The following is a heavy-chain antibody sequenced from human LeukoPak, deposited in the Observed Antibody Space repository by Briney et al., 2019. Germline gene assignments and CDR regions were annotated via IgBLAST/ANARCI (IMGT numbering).Heavy chain of an antibody. CDR2: IYWDDDK. CDR3: AHRLDWNPRERWFDP. D-gene: IGHD1-1*01. V-gene: IGHV2-5*02. J-gene: IGHJ5*02. CDR1: GFSLSTSGVG. Sequence: SGPTLVKPTQTLTLTCTFSGFSLSTSGVGVDWIRQPPGKALEWLALIYWDDDKRYSPSLKSRLTITKDTSKNQVVLTMTNMDPVDTATYYCAHRLDWNPRERWFDPWGQGTLVTVSS.